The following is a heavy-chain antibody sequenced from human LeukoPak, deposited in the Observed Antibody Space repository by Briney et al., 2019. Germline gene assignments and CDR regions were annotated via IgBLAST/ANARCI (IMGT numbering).Heavy chain of an antibody. J-gene: IGHJ4*02. CDR2: INPNSGGT. CDR1: GYTFTGYY. CDR3: ARGPVEVRDSSGWYGGLFDY. V-gene: IGHV1-2*02. D-gene: IGHD6-19*01. Sequence: ASVKVSCKASGYTFTGYYMHWVRQAPGQGLEWMGWINPNSGGTNYAQKFQGRVTMTRDTSISTAYMELSRLRSDDTAVYYCARGPVEVRDSSGWYGGLFDYWGQGTLVTVSS.